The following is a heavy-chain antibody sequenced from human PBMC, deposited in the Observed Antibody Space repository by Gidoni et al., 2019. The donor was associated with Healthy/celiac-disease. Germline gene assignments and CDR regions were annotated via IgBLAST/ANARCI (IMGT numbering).Heavy chain of an antibody. J-gene: IGHJ4*02. CDR3: ARGSGYSSSWYYFDY. CDR2: ISWNSGSI. V-gene: IGHV3-9*01. D-gene: IGHD6-13*01. Sequence: EVQLVESGGGLVQPGRSLSLSCAASGFTFDDYAMHWVRQAPGKGLEWVSGISWNSGSIGYADSVKGRFTISRDNAKNSLYLQMNSLRAEDTALYYCARGSGYSSSWYYFDYWGQGTLVTVSS. CDR1: GFTFDDYA.